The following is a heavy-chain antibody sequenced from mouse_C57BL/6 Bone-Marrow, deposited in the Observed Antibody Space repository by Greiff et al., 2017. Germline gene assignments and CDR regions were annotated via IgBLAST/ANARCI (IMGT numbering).Heavy chain of an antibody. D-gene: IGHD4-1*01. CDR3: TTGTGTGFDY. CDR1: GFNIKDDY. Sequence: EMKLQQSGAELVRPGASVKLSCTASGFNIKDDYMPWVKQRPEQGLEWIGWIDPENGDTEYASKFQGKATITADTSSNTAHLPLSSLTSEDTAVYYCTTGTGTGFDYWGQGTTLTVSS. J-gene: IGHJ2*01. V-gene: IGHV14-4*01. CDR2: IDPENGDT.